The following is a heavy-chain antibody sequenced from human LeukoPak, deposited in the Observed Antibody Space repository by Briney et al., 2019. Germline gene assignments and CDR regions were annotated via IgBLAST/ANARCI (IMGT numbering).Heavy chain of an antibody. D-gene: IGHD6-19*01. V-gene: IGHV3-21*01. CDR1: GFTFSSYS. CDR3: ARISDWYQNWFDP. J-gene: IGHJ5*02. CDR2: ISSSSSYI. Sequence: GGSLRLSCAASGFTFSSYSMNWVRQAPGKGLEWVSSISSSSSYIYYADSVKGRFTISRDNAKNSLYLQMHSLRAEDTAVYYCARISDWYQNWFDPWGQGTLVTVSS.